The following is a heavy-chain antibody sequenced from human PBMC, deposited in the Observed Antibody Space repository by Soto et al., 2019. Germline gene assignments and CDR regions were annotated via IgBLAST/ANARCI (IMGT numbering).Heavy chain of an antibody. CDR1: GFTFSDFY. D-gene: IGHD1-26*01. Sequence: QVQLVESGGGLVKPGGSLRLSCAASGFTFSDFYMSWIRQAPGNGLEWVSYISGSGTTIYYADSVKGRFTISRDNAENSLYLQMNSLRAEDTALYSCARGGSFGFFHHWGQGTLVTVSS. CDR2: ISGSGTTI. CDR3: ARGGSFGFFHH. J-gene: IGHJ1*01. V-gene: IGHV3-11*01.